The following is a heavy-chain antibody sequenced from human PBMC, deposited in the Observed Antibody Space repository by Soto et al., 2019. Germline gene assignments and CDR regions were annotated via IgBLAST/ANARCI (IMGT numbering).Heavy chain of an antibody. J-gene: IGHJ5*02. Sequence: QVQLVQSGAEVKKPGASVKVSCKASGYTFTSYGISWVRQAPGQGLEWMGWINAYNGNTNYAQKTQGRVTITTDTSSGTAYKELRSRRSDDTAMYYWARVLPQFEPWGQGTLVTVAS. V-gene: IGHV1-18*01. CDR2: INAYNGNT. CDR3: ARVLPQFEP. CDR1: GYTFTSYG.